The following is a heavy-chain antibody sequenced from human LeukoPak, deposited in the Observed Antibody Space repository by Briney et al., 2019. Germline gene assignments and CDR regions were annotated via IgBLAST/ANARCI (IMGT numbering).Heavy chain of an antibody. CDR1: GFTFRSYA. V-gene: IGHV3-48*02. D-gene: IGHD5-18*01. CDR2: ITYNSGTI. Sequence: GGSLRLSCAASGFTFRSYAMQWVRQAPGKGLEWVSYITYNSGTIFYADSVKGRFTISRDNAKDSLYLQMSSLRDEDTAVYYCARDSGYSYADDYWGQGTLVTISS. J-gene: IGHJ4*02. CDR3: ARDSGYSYADDY.